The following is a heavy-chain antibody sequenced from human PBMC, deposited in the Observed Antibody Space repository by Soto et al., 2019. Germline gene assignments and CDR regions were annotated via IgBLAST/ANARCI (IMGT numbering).Heavy chain of an antibody. V-gene: IGHV4-4*07. J-gene: IGHJ5*02. Sequence: SLTCTVSGGSISSYYWSWIRQPAGKGLEWIGRIYTSGSTNYNPSLKSRVTMSVDTSKNQFSLKLSSVTAADTAVYYCAREQANGSYYYWFDPWGQGTLVTVSS. CDR1: GGSISSYY. CDR3: AREQANGSYYYWFDP. D-gene: IGHD1-26*01. CDR2: IYTSGST.